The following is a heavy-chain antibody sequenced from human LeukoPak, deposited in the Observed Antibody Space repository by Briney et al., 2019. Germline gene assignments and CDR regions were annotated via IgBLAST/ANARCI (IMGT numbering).Heavy chain of an antibody. V-gene: IGHV3-21*01. Sequence: GGSLRLSCAASGFTFSSYSMNWVRQAPGKGLEWASSISSSSSYIYYADSVKGRFTIPRDNAKNSLYLQMNSLRAEDTAVYYCARLRLGTVFDYWGQGTLVTVSS. CDR2: ISSSSSYI. D-gene: IGHD3-16*01. CDR3: ARLRLGTVFDY. CDR1: GFTFSSYS. J-gene: IGHJ4*02.